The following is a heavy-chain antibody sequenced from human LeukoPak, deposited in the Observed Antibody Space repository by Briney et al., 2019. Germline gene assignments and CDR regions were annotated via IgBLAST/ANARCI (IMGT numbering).Heavy chain of an antibody. D-gene: IGHD6-13*01. Sequence: SETLSLTCTVSGYSISSGYYWGWIRQPPGKGLEWIGYIYYSGSTNYNPSLKSRVTISVDTSKNQFSLKLSSVTAADTAVYYCARGPPGYSSSWYGYWGQGTLVTVSS. CDR1: GYSISSGYY. V-gene: IGHV4-61*01. CDR3: ARGPPGYSSSWYGY. J-gene: IGHJ4*02. CDR2: IYYSGST.